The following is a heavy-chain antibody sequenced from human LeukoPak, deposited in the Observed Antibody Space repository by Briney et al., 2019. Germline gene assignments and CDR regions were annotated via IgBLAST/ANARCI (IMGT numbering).Heavy chain of an antibody. CDR2: IIPIFGTA. CDR1: GCTFSSYA. CDR3: ARFITMVRGVIITGYYYGMDV. D-gene: IGHD3-10*01. V-gene: IGHV1-69*13. Sequence: SVKVSCKASGCTFSSYAISWVRQAPGQGLEWMGGIIPIFGTANYAQKFQGRVTITADESTSTAYIELSSLRSEDTAVYYCARFITMVRGVIITGYYYGMDVWGQGTTVTVSS. J-gene: IGHJ6*02.